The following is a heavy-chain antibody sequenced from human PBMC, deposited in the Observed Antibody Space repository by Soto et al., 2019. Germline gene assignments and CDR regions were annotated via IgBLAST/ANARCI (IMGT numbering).Heavy chain of an antibody. D-gene: IGHD3-10*01. CDR1: GFTLGSSW. J-gene: IGHJ6*02. CDR2: MNGNASSK. Sequence: SLRLSCGVSGFTLGSSWMSWVRQAPGKGLEWVAHMNGNASSKYYADSVKGRFTISRDNAKTSLYLQMNSLRVEDTALYYCAKDRGSGSYAANYYYYGMDVWGQGTTVTVSS. V-gene: IGHV3-7*03. CDR3: AKDRGSGSYAANYYYYGMDV.